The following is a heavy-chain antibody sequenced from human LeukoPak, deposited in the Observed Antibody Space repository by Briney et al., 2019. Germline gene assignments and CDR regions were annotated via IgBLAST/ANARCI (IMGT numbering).Heavy chain of an antibody. Sequence: GRSPRLSCAASVFTFNNYGMHWVRQAPGKGLEWVAVIWYDGSNKQYADSVKGRFTISRDKSKNTLYLQMNSLRAEDTAVYYCGRDVEGGYPYYYYGLEVWGQGTTVTVSS. CDR2: IWYDGSNK. J-gene: IGHJ6*02. CDR3: GRDVEGGYPYYYYGLEV. D-gene: IGHD5-12*01. V-gene: IGHV3-33*01. CDR1: VFTFNNYG.